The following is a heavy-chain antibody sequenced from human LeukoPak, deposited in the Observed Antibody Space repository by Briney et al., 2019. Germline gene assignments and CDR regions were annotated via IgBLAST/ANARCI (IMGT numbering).Heavy chain of an antibody. CDR1: GGSISSSSYC. V-gene: IGHV4-39*07. CDR2: IYYSGST. D-gene: IGHD3-22*01. CDR3: ARVHYDSSGYYPDY. Sequence: PSETLSLTCTVSGGSISSSSYCWGWIRQPPGKGLEWMGSIYYSGSTYYNPSLKSRVTISVDTSKNQFSLKLSSVTAADTAVYYCARVHYDSSGYYPDYWGQGTLVTVSS. J-gene: IGHJ4*02.